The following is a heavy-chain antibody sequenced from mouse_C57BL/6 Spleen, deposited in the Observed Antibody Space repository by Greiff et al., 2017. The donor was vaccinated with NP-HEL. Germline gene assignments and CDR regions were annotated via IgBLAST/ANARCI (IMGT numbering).Heavy chain of an antibody. CDR2: INYDGSST. V-gene: IGHV5-16*01. CDR1: GFTFSDYY. CDR3: AREGGHYWYFDV. J-gene: IGHJ1*03. Sequence: EVKVVESEGGLVQPGSSMKLSCTASGFTFSDYYMAWVRQVPEKGLEWVANINYDGSSTYYLDSLKSRFIISRDNAKNILYLQMSSLKSEDTATYYCAREGGHYWYFDVWGTGTTVTVSS.